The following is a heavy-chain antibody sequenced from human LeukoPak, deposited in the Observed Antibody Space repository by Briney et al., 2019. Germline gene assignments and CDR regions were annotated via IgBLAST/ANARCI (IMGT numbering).Heavy chain of an antibody. CDR3: ARLYYDCWSGYYDTYYYYGMDV. V-gene: IGHV1-8*01. J-gene: IGHJ6*02. Sequence: ASVKVSCKASGYTFTSYDINWVRQATGQGLEWMGWMNPNSGNTGYAQKFQGRVTMTRNTSISTAYMELSSLRSEDTAVYYCARLYYDCWSGYYDTYYYYGMDVWGQGTTVTVSS. CDR2: MNPNSGNT. CDR1: GYTFTSYD. D-gene: IGHD3-3*01.